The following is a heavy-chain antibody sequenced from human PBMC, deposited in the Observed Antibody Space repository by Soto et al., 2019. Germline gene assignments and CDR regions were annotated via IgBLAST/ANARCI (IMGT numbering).Heavy chain of an antibody. CDR2: ISYDGSSK. Sequence: GGSLRLSCAASGFSFSNYGMHWVRQAPGRGLEWVAVISYDGSSKYHADSVKGRFTISRDNSKNTLHLQMNSLRAEDTAVYYCSKDRRGGRAVLDSWGQGTPVTVSS. CDR3: SKDRRGGRAVLDS. J-gene: IGHJ4*02. D-gene: IGHD2-8*01. V-gene: IGHV3-30*18. CDR1: GFSFSNYG.